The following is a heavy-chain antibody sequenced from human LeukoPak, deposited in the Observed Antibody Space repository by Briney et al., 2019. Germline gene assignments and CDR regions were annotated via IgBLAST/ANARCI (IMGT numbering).Heavy chain of an antibody. V-gene: IGHV3-33*01. D-gene: IGHD3-10*01. J-gene: IGHJ5*02. Sequence: GGSLRLSCAASGFIFSGYGMHWVRQAPGKGLEWVAVIWNDGSIKYYGESVKGRFTISRDNSKNTLYLQVNGLRAEDTAVYYCARDMSSWAMVRGLSNWFDPWGQGTLVTVSS. CDR2: IWNDGSIK. CDR3: ARDMSSWAMVRGLSNWFDP. CDR1: GFIFSGYG.